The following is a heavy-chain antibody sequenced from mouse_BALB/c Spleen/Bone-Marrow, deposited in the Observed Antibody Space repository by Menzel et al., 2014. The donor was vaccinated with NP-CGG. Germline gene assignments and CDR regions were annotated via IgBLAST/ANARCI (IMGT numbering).Heavy chain of an antibody. CDR2: INSNGGRT. D-gene: IGHD1-2*01. CDR3: ARDSLLRSLYAMDY. Sequence: EVQGVESGGGLVQPGGSLKLSCAASGFTFSSYGMSWVRQTPDKRLELVATINSNGGRTYYPDSVKGRFTISRDNAKNTLYQQMSSLKSEDTAMYYCARDSLLRSLYAMDYWGQGTSVTVSS. V-gene: IGHV5-6-3*01. J-gene: IGHJ4*01. CDR1: GFTFSSYG.